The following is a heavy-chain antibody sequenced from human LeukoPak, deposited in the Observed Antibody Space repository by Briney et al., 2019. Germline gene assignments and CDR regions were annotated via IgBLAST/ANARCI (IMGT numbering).Heavy chain of an antibody. CDR3: ARDLPAYYDYVWGSYRPFDY. V-gene: IGHV1-18*01. CDR2: ISAYNGNT. Sequence: ASVKVSCKASGYTFTSYGISWVRQAPGQGLEWMGWISAYNGNTNYAQKLQGRVTMTTDTSTSTAYMELRSLRSDDTAVYYCARDLPAYYDYVWGSYRPFDYWGQGTLVTVSS. J-gene: IGHJ4*02. CDR1: GYTFTSYG. D-gene: IGHD3-16*02.